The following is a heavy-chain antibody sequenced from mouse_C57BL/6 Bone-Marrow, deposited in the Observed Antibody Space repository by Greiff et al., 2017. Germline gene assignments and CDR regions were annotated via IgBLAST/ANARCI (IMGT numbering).Heavy chain of an antibody. CDR1: GYAFTNYL. CDR2: INPGSGGT. J-gene: IGHJ4*01. CDR3: YRRGYSDYEDYDGMDY. V-gene: IGHV1-54*01. D-gene: IGHD2-13*01. Sequence: VQVVESGAELVRPGTSVKVSCKASGYAFTNYLIEWVKQRPGQGLEWIGVINPGSGGTNYNEKFKGKATLTVDQSSSTAYMQLSSLTSEDSAVYVCYRRGYSDYEDYDGMDYWGQGTSGTVSA.